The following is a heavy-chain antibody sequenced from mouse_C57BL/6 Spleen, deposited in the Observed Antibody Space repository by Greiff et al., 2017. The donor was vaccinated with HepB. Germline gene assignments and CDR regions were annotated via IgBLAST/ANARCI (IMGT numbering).Heavy chain of an antibody. V-gene: IGHV6-3*01. CDR2: IRLKSDNYAT. J-gene: IGHJ4*01. CDR3: TEVDY. Sequence: EVQVVESGGGLVQPGGSMKLSCVASGFTFSNYWMNWVRQSPEKGLEWVAQIRLKSDNYATHYAESVKGRFTISRDDSKSSVYLQMNNLSAEDTGIYYCTEVDYWGQGTSVTVSS. CDR1: GFTFSNYW.